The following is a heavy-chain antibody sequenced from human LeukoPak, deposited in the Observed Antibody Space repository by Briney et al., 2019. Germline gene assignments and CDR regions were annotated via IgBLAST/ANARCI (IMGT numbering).Heavy chain of an antibody. Sequence: ASVKVSCKASGYTFTGYYMHWVRQAPGQGLEWMGWINPNSGGTNYAQKFQGRVTMTRDTSISTAYMELSRLRSDDTAVYYCAREAVCGGEAGATCRGLDYWGQGTLVTVSS. CDR3: AREAVCGGEAGATCRGLDY. V-gene: IGHV1-2*02. J-gene: IGHJ4*02. CDR1: GYTFTGYY. CDR2: INPNSGGT. D-gene: IGHD1-26*01.